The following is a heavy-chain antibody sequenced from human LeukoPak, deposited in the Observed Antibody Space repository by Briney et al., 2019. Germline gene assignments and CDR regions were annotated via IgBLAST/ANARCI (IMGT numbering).Heavy chain of an antibody. J-gene: IGHJ4*02. V-gene: IGHV3-23*01. CDR3: AKVGGFDSVVPAAMHLDY. Sequence: GGSLRLSCAASGFTFSSCAMSWVRQAPGKGLEWVSAISGSGGSTYYADSVKGRFTISRDNSKNTLYLQMNSLRAEDTAVYYCAKVGGFDSVVPAAMHLDYWGQGTLVTVSS. CDR2: ISGSGGST. D-gene: IGHD2-2*01. CDR1: GFTFSSCA.